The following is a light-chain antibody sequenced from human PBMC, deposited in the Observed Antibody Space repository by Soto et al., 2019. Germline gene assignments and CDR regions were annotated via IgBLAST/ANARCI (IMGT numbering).Light chain of an antibody. J-gene: IGKJ4*01. Sequence: EIVLTQSPGTLSLSPWERATLSCRASQSIRTGYLAWYQQKPGQAPRLLIYDASSRATGIPARFSGSGSGTDFTLTISSLEPEDCAVYYCLQRSTWPLTFGGGTKVDIK. CDR3: LQRSTWPLT. CDR2: DAS. CDR1: QSIRTGY. V-gene: IGKV3D-20*02.